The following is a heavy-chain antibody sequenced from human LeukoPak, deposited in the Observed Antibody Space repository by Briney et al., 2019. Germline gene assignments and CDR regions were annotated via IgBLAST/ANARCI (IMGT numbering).Heavy chain of an antibody. J-gene: IGHJ5*02. D-gene: IGHD4-17*01. CDR3: AKPGGPYGDYFNWFDP. CDR2: ISGSGGST. V-gene: IGHV3-23*01. CDR1: GFTFSSYG. Sequence: GGSLRLSCAASGFTFSSYGMSWVRQAPGKGLEWVSAISGSGGSTYYADSVEGRFTISRDNSKNTLYLQMNSLRAEDTAVYYCAKPGGPYGDYFNWFDPWGQGTLVTVSS.